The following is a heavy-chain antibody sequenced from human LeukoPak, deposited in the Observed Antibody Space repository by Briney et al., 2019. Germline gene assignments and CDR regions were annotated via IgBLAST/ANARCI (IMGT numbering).Heavy chain of an antibody. CDR3: ARQTAMGCSGDY. CDR1: GYCFTSYW. CDR2: IDPSDSET. D-gene: IGHD5-18*01. J-gene: IGHJ4*02. Sequence: GESLKISCKASGYCFTSYWIGWVRQMPGKGLEWMGIIDPSDSETRYTPSFQGQVTISVDKSLTTAYLQWNSLKASDTAMYYCARQTAMGCSGDYWGQGTLVTVSS. V-gene: IGHV5-51*01.